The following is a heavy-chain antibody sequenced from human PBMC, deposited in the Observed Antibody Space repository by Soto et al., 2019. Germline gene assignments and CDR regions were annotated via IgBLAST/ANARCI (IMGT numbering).Heavy chain of an antibody. J-gene: IGHJ4*02. V-gene: IGHV1-69*01. D-gene: IGHD3-10*01. CDR1: GGTFSSYA. CDR3: ARDGAGGVTMVRGVMGW. Sequence: QVQLVQSGAEVKKPGSSVKVSCKASGGTFSSYAISWVRQAPGQGLEWMGGIIPIFGTANYAQKFQGRVTITADESTSTAYMELSRVRSEDTAVYYCARDGAGGVTMVRGVMGWWGQGTLVTVSS. CDR2: IIPIFGTA.